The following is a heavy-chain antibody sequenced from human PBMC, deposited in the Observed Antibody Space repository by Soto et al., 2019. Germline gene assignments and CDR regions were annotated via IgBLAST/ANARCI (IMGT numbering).Heavy chain of an antibody. CDR2: ISDGGGRT. CDR3: AKDRLWFGRQTEDH. Sequence: EVLLLESGGGLVQPGGSLRLSCAASGFIFWTFGMSWVRQAPGKGLEWVSSISDGGGRTYYADSVRGRFTISRDNSKNTLYLQMNSLGAEDTAIYYCAKDRLWFGRQTEDHWGQGILVTVSS. V-gene: IGHV3-23*01. CDR1: GFIFWTFG. D-gene: IGHD3-10*01. J-gene: IGHJ4*02.